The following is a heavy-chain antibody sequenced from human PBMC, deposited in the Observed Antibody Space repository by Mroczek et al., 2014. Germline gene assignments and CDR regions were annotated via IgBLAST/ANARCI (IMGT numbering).Heavy chain of an antibody. V-gene: IGHV3-30-3*01. J-gene: IGHJ4*01. D-gene: IGHD3-16*01. Sequence: QVQLVESGGGLVQPGGSLRLSCAASGFNIYSSYMHWVRQAPGKGLEWVASISSYSGSTYYADSVKGRFTISADTSKNXAYLQMNSLRAEDTAVYYCARYVWYSSYPXSYSGLDYWGQGTLVTVSS. CDR1: GFNIYSSY. CDR2: ISSYSGST. CDR3: ARYVWYSSYPXSYSGLDY.